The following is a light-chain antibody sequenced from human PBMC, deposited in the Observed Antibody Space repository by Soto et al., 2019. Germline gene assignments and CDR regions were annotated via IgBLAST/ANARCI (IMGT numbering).Light chain of an antibody. V-gene: IGLV2-14*01. CDR2: EVS. CDR1: SSDVGGYNY. Sequence: QSVLTQPASVSGSPGHSITISCTGTSSDVGGYNYVSWYQQHPGKAPKLMIYEVSNRPSGVSNRFSGSKSGNTASLTISGLQAEDEADYHCSSYTSSSTLRVFGTGTKVTVL. CDR3: SSYTSSSTLRV. J-gene: IGLJ1*01.